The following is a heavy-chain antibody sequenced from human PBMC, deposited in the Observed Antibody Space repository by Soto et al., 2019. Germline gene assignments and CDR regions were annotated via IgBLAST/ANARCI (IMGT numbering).Heavy chain of an antibody. D-gene: IGHD6-19*01. CDR1: GYIFTAYS. CDR3: AGDPPSSRPYYFDY. J-gene: IGHJ4*02. Sequence: ASVKVSCKESGYIFTAYSMLLVRQAPGQRPEWMGWINSRNGDTTYPQKFLGRVTISRDTSASTAYMDLGTLLSEDTAVYFCAGDPPSSRPYYFDYWGPGTLVTVSS. V-gene: IGHV1-3*01. CDR2: INSRNGDT.